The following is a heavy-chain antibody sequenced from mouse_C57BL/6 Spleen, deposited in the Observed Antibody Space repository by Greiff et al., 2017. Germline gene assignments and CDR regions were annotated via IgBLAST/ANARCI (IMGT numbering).Heavy chain of an antibody. CDR2: IYPGCGST. Sequence: QVQLKQPGAELVKPGASVKMSCKASGYSFTSYWITWVKQRPGQGLEWIGDIYPGCGSTNYNQKFKSKATLTVDTSSSTAYMQLSSLTSEDSAVYYCARKKGSLYFDYWGKGTTLTVAS. D-gene: IGHD6-2*01. V-gene: IGHV1-55*01. CDR3: ARKKGSLYFDY. J-gene: IGHJ2*01. CDR1: GYSFTSYW.